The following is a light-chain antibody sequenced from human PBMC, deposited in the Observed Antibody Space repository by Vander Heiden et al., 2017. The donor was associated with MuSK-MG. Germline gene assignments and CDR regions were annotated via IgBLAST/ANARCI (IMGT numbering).Light chain of an antibody. V-gene: IGLV1-47*01. CDR1: TSNIGSNY. CDR3: ASWDDKLSVWV. Sequence: QSVLTQPLSASGTPGPRVTISCSGSTSNIGSNYVNWYQQLPGTAPKLLIFRDDRRPSGVPDRFSGSKSGTSASLAISGLRSEDEADYYCASWDDKLSVWVFGGGTKLTVL. J-gene: IGLJ3*02. CDR2: RDD.